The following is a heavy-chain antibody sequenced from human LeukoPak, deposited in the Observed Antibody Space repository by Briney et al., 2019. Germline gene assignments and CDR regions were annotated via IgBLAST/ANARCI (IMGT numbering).Heavy chain of an antibody. CDR1: GFTFSSYG. CDR3: ARGGHIDYSNYYYMDV. J-gene: IGHJ6*03. V-gene: IGHV3-33*01. Sequence: PGGSLRLSCAASGFTFSSYGMHWVRQAPGKGLEWVAVIWYDGSNKYYADSVKGRFTISRDNARNTLYLQMNSLRAEDTAVYYCARGGHIDYSNYYYMDVWGKGTTVSVSS. CDR2: IWYDGSNK. D-gene: IGHD4-11*01.